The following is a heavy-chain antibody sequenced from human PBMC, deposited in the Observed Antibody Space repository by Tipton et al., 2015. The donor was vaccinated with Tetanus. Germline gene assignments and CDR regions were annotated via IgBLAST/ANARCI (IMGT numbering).Heavy chain of an antibody. CDR2: VYYDGSA. J-gene: IGHJ5*01. Sequence: TLSLTCTVSGDSISSSEYYWGWIRQPPGEGLEWIASVYYDGSAYTNPSLKSRIAISIDTSGSQFSLKVHSVTAADTAFYYWTXHVVXAXXXWFXXXGXGXLVXXSS. CDR3: TXHVVXAXXXWFXX. V-gene: IGHV4-39*01. CDR1: GDSISSSEYY.